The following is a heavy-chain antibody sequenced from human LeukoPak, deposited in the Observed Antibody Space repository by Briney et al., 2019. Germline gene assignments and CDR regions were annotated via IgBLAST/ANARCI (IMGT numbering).Heavy chain of an antibody. D-gene: IGHD3-3*02. CDR1: GFTFSSYA. CDR3: AKAEERSITGNLLFYY. J-gene: IGHJ4*02. Sequence: GGSLRLSCAASGFTFSSYAMHWVRQAPGKGLEWVSVISYGGGNKYYADSVKGRFTISRDNSKNKLSLQMNSLRAEDTAVYYCAKAEERSITGNLLFYYWGQRTLV. CDR2: ISYGGGNK. V-gene: IGHV3-23*01.